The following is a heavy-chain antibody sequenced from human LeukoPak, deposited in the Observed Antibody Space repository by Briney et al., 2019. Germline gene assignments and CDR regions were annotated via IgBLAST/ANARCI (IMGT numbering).Heavy chain of an antibody. CDR2: ISAYNGNT. V-gene: IGHV1-18*04. CDR1: GYTFTGYY. J-gene: IGHJ5*02. CDR3: ARAILRKYNWFDP. D-gene: IGHD4-17*01. Sequence: ASVKVSCKASGYTFTGYYMRWVRQAPGQGLEWMGWISAYNGNTNYAQKLQGRVTMTTDTSTSTAYMELRSLRSDDTAVYYCARAILRKYNWFDPWGQGTLVTVSS.